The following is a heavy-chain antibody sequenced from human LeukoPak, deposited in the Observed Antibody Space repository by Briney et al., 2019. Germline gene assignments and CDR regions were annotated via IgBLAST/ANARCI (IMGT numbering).Heavy chain of an antibody. CDR2: IDSNSNFM. CDR3: ARDLITTITFDS. CDR1: GFTFGLYS. D-gene: IGHD3-9*01. J-gene: IGHJ4*02. Sequence: GGSLRLSCAASGFTFGLYSMTWVRQAPGKGLEWVSLIDSNSNFMNYTDSVKGRFTISGDNAKNSLYLQMNSLRAEDTAVYYCARDLITTITFDSWGQGTLVTVSS. V-gene: IGHV3-21*01.